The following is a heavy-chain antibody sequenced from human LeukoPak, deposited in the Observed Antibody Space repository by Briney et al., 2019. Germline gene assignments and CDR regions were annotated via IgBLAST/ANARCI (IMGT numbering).Heavy chain of an antibody. CDR1: GFTFDDYA. CDR2: ISWNSGSI. D-gene: IGHD6-13*01. Sequence: GGSLRLSCAASGFTFDDYAMHWVRQAPGKGLEWVSGISWNSGSIGYADSVKGRFTISRDNAKNSLYLQMNSLRAEDTALYYCAKDMFFAAAGTSHFDYWGQGTLVTVFS. CDR3: AKDMFFAAAGTSHFDY. J-gene: IGHJ4*02. V-gene: IGHV3-9*01.